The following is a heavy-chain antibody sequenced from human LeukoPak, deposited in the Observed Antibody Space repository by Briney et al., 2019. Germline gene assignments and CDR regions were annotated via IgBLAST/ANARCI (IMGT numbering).Heavy chain of an antibody. J-gene: IGHJ4*02. V-gene: IGHV3-23*01. CDR1: GFTFSSYA. CDR2: ISGSGSGT. Sequence: GGSLRLSCAASGFTFSSYAMSWVRQAPGKGLEWVSTISGSGSGTYYADSVKGRFTISRDNSKNTLYLQMNSLRAEDKAVYYCAKKGQQTGNDYFDYWGQGTLVTVSS. CDR3: AKKGQQTGNDYFDY. D-gene: IGHD3-9*01.